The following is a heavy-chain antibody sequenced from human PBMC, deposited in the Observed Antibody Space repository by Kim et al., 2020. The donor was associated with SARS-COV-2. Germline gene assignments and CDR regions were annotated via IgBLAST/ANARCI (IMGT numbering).Heavy chain of an antibody. V-gene: IGHV4-34*01. Sequence: NPSLKSRVTISVDTSKNQFSLKLSSVTAADTAVYYCARAIVVVTARAFDIWGQGTMVTVSS. D-gene: IGHD2-21*02. J-gene: IGHJ3*02. CDR3: ARAIVVVTARAFDI.